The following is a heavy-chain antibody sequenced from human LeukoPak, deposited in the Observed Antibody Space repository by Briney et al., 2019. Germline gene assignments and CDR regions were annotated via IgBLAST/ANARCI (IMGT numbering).Heavy chain of an antibody. V-gene: IGHV1-69*13. CDR2: IIPIFGTA. CDR1: GGTFSSYV. Sequence: SVKVSCKASGGTFSSYVISWVRQAPGQGLEWMGGIIPIFGTANYAQKFQGRVTITADESTSTAYMELSSLRSGDTAVYYCARDGRAGLYGMDVWGQGTTVTVSS. CDR3: ARDGRAGLYGMDV. J-gene: IGHJ6*02.